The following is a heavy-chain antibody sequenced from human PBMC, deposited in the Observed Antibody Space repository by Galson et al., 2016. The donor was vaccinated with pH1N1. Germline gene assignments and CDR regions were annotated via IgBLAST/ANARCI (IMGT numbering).Heavy chain of an antibody. J-gene: IGHJ3*02. Sequence: SLRLSCAASGFTVSSNYMSWVRQAPGKGLEWVSYISLSSSIIHYADSVKGRFIISRDSAKNSLYLQMNSLRAEDTALYYFAREGLWPGVDAFDIWGQGTMVTVSS. CDR2: ISLSSSII. CDR3: AREGLWPGVDAFDI. V-gene: IGHV3-48*04. D-gene: IGHD4/OR15-4a*01. CDR1: GFTVSSNY.